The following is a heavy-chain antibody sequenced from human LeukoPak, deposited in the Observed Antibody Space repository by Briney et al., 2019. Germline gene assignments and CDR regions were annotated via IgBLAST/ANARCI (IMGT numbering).Heavy chain of an antibody. CDR1: GYTFTSYG. D-gene: IGHD5-18*01. CDR2: ISAYNGNT. Sequence: GASVKVSCKASGYTFTSYGISWVRQAPGQGLEWMGWISAYNGNTNYAQKPQGRVTMTTDTSTSTAYMELRSLRSDDTAVYYCARDHRYSYGYSYYFDYWGQGTLVTVSS. V-gene: IGHV1-18*01. CDR3: ARDHRYSYGYSYYFDY. J-gene: IGHJ4*02.